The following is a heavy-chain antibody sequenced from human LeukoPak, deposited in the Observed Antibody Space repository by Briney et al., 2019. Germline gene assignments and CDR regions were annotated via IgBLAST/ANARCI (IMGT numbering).Heavy chain of an antibody. D-gene: IGHD2-15*01. J-gene: IGHJ6*02. CDR1: GFPFSSYA. V-gene: IGHV3-64D*09. Sequence: GGSLRLSCSASGFPFSSYAMHWVRQAPGKGLEYVSAIGDSGGSTYYADSVKGRFTISRDNSKNTLYLQMSSLRAEDTAVYFCVRGYSFGPYGMDVWGQGTTVTVSS. CDR3: VRGYSFGPYGMDV. CDR2: IGDSGGST.